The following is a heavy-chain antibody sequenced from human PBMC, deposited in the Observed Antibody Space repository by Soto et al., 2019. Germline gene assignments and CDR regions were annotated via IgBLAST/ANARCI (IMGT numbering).Heavy chain of an antibody. J-gene: IGHJ3*02. CDR2: ISGSGGST. D-gene: IGHD5-18*01. Sequence: EVQLLESGGGLVQPGGSLRLSCAASGFTFSSYAMSWVRQAPGKGLEWVSAISGSGGSTYYADSVKGRFTISRDNSKNTLYILMLSMRSEGTAVYYCGYMAPHAFDSWCQGTMVTVSS. CDR3: GYMAPHAFDS. V-gene: IGHV3-23*01. CDR1: GFTFSSYA.